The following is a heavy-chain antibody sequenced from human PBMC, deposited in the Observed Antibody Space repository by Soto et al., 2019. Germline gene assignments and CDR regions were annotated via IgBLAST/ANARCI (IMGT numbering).Heavy chain of an antibody. Sequence: QVQLVQSGAEVKKPGASVKVSCETSGYTFTSYYIHWVRQAPGQGLEWMGIINPSGGSTSYAQRFQGRVTMTRDTSTSTVFIELSGLRSEDTAVYFCAKAGLRADPDYWGQGTLVTVSS. CDR1: GYTFTSYY. V-gene: IGHV1-46*01. CDR2: INPSGGST. CDR3: AKAGLRADPDY. J-gene: IGHJ4*02. D-gene: IGHD2-8*01.